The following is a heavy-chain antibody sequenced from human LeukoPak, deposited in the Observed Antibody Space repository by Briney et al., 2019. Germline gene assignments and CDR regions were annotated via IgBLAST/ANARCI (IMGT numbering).Heavy chain of an antibody. CDR3: AKDGPTSACGGDCYAGGLDV. J-gene: IGHJ6*02. CDR1: GVTFSTYG. D-gene: IGHD2-21*02. V-gene: IGHV3-30*18. CDR2: ISNAGTSE. Sequence: GGSLRLSCAASGVTFSTYGMLWVRQAPGKGLEWVAVISNAGTSEYYADSVKGRFTISRDNSKNTLYLQMNSLRIEDTAVYFCAKDGPTSACGGDCYAGGLDVWGQGTTVTVSS.